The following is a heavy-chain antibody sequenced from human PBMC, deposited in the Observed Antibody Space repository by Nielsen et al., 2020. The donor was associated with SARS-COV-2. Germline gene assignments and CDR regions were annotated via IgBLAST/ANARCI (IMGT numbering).Heavy chain of an antibody. J-gene: IGHJ4*02. V-gene: IGHV3-33*01. CDR3: ARGSSGWPYDY. CDR2: IWYDGSNK. Sequence: GGSLRLSCAASGFTFSSYGMHWVRQAPGKGLEWVAVIWYDGSNKYYADSVKGRFTISRDNSKNTLYLQMNSLRAEDTAVYYCARGSSGWPYDYWGQGTLVTVSS. D-gene: IGHD6-19*01. CDR1: GFTFSSYG.